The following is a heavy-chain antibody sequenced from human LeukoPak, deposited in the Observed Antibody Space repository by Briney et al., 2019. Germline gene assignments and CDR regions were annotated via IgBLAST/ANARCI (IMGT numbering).Heavy chain of an antibody. CDR2: IYYSGST. CDR1: GGSINSYY. D-gene: IGHD3-22*01. J-gene: IGHJ4*02. CDR3: ARETSSGSGYYFDY. V-gene: IGHV4-59*01. Sequence: SETLSLTCTVSGGSINSYYWGWIRQPPEKGLEWIGYIYYSGSTTYNPSLKSRVTISVDTSKNQFSLKLSSVTAADTAVYYCARETSSGSGYYFDYWGQGTLVAVSS.